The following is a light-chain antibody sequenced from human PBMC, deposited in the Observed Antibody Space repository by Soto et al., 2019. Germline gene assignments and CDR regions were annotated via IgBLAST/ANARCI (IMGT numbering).Light chain of an antibody. Sequence: EIVLTQSPGTLSLSPGERATLSCRASQSVSSRYLAWYQQKPGQAPRLLIYGASSRATGIPDRFSGSGSGTDFSLTISRLEPEDCAVYYWQQYGSSPRLTFGGGTKVEIK. V-gene: IGKV3-20*01. CDR2: GAS. CDR1: QSVSSRY. CDR3: QQYGSSPRLT. J-gene: IGKJ4*01.